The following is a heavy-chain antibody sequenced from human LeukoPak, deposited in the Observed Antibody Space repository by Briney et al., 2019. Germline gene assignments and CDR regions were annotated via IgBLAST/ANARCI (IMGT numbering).Heavy chain of an antibody. CDR1: GGSISSYY. CDR2: IYYSGST. V-gene: IGHV4-59*08. CDR3: ARHKDYYYTYMDV. Sequence: SETLSLTCTVSGGSISSYYWSWIRQPPGKGLEWVGYIYYSGSTNYNPSLKSRVTISVDTSKNQFSLKLSSVTAADTAVYYCARHKDYYYTYMDVWGKGTTVTISS. J-gene: IGHJ6*03.